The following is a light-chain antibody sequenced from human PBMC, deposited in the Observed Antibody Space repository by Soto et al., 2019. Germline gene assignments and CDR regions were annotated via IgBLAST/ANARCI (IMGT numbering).Light chain of an antibody. CDR3: QQYGTSRWT. J-gene: IGKJ1*01. CDR1: QSVSSNY. Sequence: EIVLTQSPGTLSLSPGERATLSCRASQSVSSNYLAWYQQKPGQAPRLVIYGASSRATGISDRFSGSGSGTDFTLTISRLEPEDFAVYYCQQYGTSRWTLGQGTKVDIK. V-gene: IGKV3-20*01. CDR2: GAS.